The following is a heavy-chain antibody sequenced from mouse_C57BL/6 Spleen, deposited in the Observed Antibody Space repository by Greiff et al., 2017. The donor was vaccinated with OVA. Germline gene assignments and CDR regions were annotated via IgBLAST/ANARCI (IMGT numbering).Heavy chain of an antibody. D-gene: IGHD1-1*01. Sequence: EVQWVESEGGLVQPGSSMKLSCTASGFTFSDYYMAWVRQVPEKGLEWVANINYDGSSTYYLDSLKSRFIISRDNAKNILYLQMSSLKSEDTATYYCARDLRSYFDYWGQGTTLTVSS. CDR1: GFTFSDYY. CDR2: INYDGSST. J-gene: IGHJ2*01. CDR3: ARDLRSYFDY. V-gene: IGHV5-16*01.